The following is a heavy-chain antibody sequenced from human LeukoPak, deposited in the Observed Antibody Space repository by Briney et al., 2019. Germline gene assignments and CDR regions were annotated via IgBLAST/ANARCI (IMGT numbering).Heavy chain of an antibody. V-gene: IGHV3-69-1*01. CDR3: ARIGAGSSRDY. Sequence: GGSLSLCCAAAGFTFSYFAMTWVRQAAGKGLELVSSIVGSSSTYYADSLKGRFTISRDNAKNSLYLQWNSLRAEDTAVYYCARIGAGSSRDYWGQGTLVTVSS. CDR1: GFTFSYFA. CDR2: IVGSSST. D-gene: IGHD6-13*01. J-gene: IGHJ4*02.